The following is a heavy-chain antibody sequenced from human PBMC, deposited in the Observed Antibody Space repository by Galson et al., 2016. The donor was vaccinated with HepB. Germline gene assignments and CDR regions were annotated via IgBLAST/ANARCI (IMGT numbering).Heavy chain of an antibody. D-gene: IGHD3-10*01. V-gene: IGHV6-1*01. CDR2: IYYRSKWNY. CDR1: GDSVSSNSAA. Sequence: CAISGDSVSSNSAAWNWIRQSPSRGLEWLGKIYYRSKWNYDYAVSVKSRITINPDTSKNQFSLQLNSVTPEDTAVYYCATFYYDYWSQGIQVTVSS. J-gene: IGHJ4*02. CDR3: ATFYYDY.